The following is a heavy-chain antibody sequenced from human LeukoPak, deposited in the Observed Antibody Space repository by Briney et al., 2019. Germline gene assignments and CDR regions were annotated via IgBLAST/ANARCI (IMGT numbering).Heavy chain of an antibody. CDR1: GGSFSGYY. Sequence: SETLSLTCAVYGGSFSGYYWSWIRQPPGKGLEWIGEINHSGSTNYNPSLKSRVTISVDTSKNQFSLKLSSVTAADTAVYYCARGRRRNRITIFVVVITYYFDYWGHGTLVTVFS. CDR3: ARGRRRNRITIFVVVITYYFDY. J-gene: IGHJ4*01. D-gene: IGHD3-3*01. CDR2: INHSGST. V-gene: IGHV4-34*01.